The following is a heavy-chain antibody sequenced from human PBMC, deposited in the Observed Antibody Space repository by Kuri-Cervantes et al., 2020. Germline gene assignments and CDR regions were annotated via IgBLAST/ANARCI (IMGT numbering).Heavy chain of an antibody. V-gene: IGHV4-39*07. D-gene: IGHD5-12*01. Sequence: SETLSLTCTVSGGSMSSNDYHWGWIRQPPGKGLEWIGSIYYSGITNFKPSLKSRVTISLDRSKNQFSLKLSSVTAADTAVYYCARGAYGDYWGQGTLVTAPQ. CDR1: GGSMSSNDYH. CDR2: IYYSGIT. CDR3: ARGAYGDY. J-gene: IGHJ4*02.